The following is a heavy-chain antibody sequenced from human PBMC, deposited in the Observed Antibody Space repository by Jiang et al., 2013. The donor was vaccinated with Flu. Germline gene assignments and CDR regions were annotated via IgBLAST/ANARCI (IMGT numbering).Heavy chain of an antibody. CDR2: IKPDGSDE. D-gene: IGHD2-15*01. Sequence: VQLVESGGGLVQPGGSLRLSCAASGFTFSHYWMSWVRQAPGKGLEWVASIKPDGSDEYYLDSAKGRFTISRDNTKNSVYLQMNSLRVEDTAVYYCARVKETPGDYWGQGTLVTVSS. V-gene: IGHV3-7*03. CDR3: ARVKETPGDY. CDR1: GFTFSHYW. J-gene: IGHJ4*02.